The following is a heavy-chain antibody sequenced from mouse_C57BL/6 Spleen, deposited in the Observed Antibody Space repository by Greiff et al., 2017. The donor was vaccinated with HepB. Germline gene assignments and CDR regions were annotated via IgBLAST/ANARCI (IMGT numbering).Heavy chain of an antibody. CDR2: IWSGGST. J-gene: IGHJ4*01. D-gene: IGHD1-1*01. V-gene: IGHV2-2*01. Sequence: QVQLKESGPGLVQPSQSLSITCTVSGFSLTSYGVHWVRQSPGKGLEWLGVIWSGGSTDYNAAFISRLSISKDNSKSQVFFKMNSLQADDTAIYYCARMRRYYGSDAMDYWGQGTSVTVAS. CDR1: GFSLTSYG. CDR3: ARMRRYYGSDAMDY.